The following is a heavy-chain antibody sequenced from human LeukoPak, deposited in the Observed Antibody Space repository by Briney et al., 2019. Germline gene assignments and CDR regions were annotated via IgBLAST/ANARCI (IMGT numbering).Heavy chain of an antibody. D-gene: IGHD6-19*01. V-gene: IGHV4-59*01. Sequence: PSETLSLNCTVSGGSISTYYWSWIRQAPGKGLEWIGCIYYSGSTGYNPSLKSRVTISVDTSKNQFSLNLSSVTAADTAVYYCARGYGSGWPSGDWFDPWGQGTLVTVSS. J-gene: IGHJ5*02. CDR3: ARGYGSGWPSGDWFDP. CDR1: GGSISTYY. CDR2: IYYSGST.